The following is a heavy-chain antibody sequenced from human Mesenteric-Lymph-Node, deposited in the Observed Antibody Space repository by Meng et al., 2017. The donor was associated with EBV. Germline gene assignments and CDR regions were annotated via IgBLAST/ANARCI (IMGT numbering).Heavy chain of an antibody. CDR1: GGSISSSNW. CDR3: VRGLGGSGNYYFDY. J-gene: IGHJ4*02. Sequence: GERQEAGPGRGEPSGTRSPACGVSGGSISSSNWWSWVRQTPGKGLEWIGEVFHSGSTNYNPSLKSRVTISVDKSKNQFSLEVTSVTAADAAVYYCVRGLGGSGNYYFDYWGQGTLVTVSS. D-gene: IGHD3-10*01. V-gene: IGHV4-4*02. CDR2: VFHSGST.